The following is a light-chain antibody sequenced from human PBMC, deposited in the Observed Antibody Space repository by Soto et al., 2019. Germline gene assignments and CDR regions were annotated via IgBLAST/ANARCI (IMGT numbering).Light chain of an antibody. V-gene: IGLV2-8*01. CDR3: SSYGGYNNVI. CDR2: EVS. CDR1: SSDVGGYNY. Sequence: QSVLTQPPSASGSPGQSVTISCTGTSSDVGGYNYVSWYQQHPDKAPKLIIYEVSKRPSGVPDRFSGSKSGNTASLTVSGRQAEDEADYYCSSYGGYNNVIFGGGTKVTVL. J-gene: IGLJ2*01.